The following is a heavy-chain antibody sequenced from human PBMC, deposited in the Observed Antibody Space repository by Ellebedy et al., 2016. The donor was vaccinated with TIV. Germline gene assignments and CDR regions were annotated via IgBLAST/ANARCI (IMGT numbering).Heavy chain of an antibody. CDR1: GFTFSTYW. J-gene: IGHJ3*02. Sequence: GESLKISCGASGFTFSTYWMSWVRQAPGKGLEWLANIKYDGSEKYYVGSVKGRFTISRDNAKNSLYLQMNSLRAENTAVYYCARPSDYGSGSYIWGQGTMVTVSS. D-gene: IGHD3-10*01. V-gene: IGHV3-7*02. CDR3: ARPSDYGSGSYI. CDR2: IKYDGSEK.